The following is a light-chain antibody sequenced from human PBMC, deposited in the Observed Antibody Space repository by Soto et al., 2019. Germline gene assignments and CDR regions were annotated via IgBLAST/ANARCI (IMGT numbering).Light chain of an antibody. V-gene: IGKV3-11*01. J-gene: IGKJ1*01. Sequence: EIVLTQSPATLSSFPVNRVTLSCRASQHINTRLAWYQHRPGQSPRLLIYQTSLRAAGIPARFSASGSGTDFTLTISDVQPEDFALYYCHQRQSWPRTFGKGTKVDTK. CDR2: QTS. CDR1: QHINTR. CDR3: HQRQSWPRT.